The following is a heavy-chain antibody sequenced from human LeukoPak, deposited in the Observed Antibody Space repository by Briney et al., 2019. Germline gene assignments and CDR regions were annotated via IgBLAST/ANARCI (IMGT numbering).Heavy chain of an antibody. D-gene: IGHD1-20*01. CDR1: GDSISSYY. Sequence: PDTLSLTCPVSGDSISSYYRSSIQQPTGQGLEQIGSIYYRLSTHYTPSPKSRFTISVDTSKNQFSLKLTSVTAADTAAHYCARGRYNWNHLGYFDYWGQGTLVTVSS. V-gene: IGHV4-59*01. CDR3: ARGRYNWNHLGYFDY. J-gene: IGHJ4*02. CDR2: IYYRLST.